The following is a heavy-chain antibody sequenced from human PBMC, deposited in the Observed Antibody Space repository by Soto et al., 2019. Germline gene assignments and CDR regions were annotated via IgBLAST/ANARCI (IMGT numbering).Heavy chain of an antibody. D-gene: IGHD6-19*01. CDR3: APTGGNSSGWYAY. V-gene: IGHV3-23*01. J-gene: IGHJ4*02. CDR1: GFTFSSYA. Sequence: EVQLLESGGGLVQPGGSLRLSCAASGFTFSSYAMSWVRQAPGKGLELVSAISGSGGSTYYGDSVKGRFTISRDNCKNALYLQMNSLRAEDTAVYYCAPTGGNSSGWYAYWGQGTLVTVSS. CDR2: ISGSGGST.